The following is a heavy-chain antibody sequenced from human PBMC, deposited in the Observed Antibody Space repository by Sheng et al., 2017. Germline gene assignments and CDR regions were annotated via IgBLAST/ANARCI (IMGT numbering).Heavy chain of an antibody. J-gene: IGHJ5*02. CDR2: IKQDGSEE. CDR3: ARVRRPTVTTRSGWFAP. V-gene: IGHV3-7*01. D-gene: IGHD4-17*01. Sequence: EVQLVESGGGLVQPGGSLRLSCAASGFSFSTYWMSWVRQAPGKGLEWVANIKQDGSEEYYVDSVKGRFTISRDNAKNSLYLQMNSPRVEDTAVYYCARVRRPTVTTRSGWFAPWGQGTLVTVSS. CDR1: GFSFSTYW.